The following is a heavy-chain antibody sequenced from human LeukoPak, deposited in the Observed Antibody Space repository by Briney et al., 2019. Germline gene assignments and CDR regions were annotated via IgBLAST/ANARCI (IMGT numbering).Heavy chain of an antibody. Sequence: GGSLRLSCAASGFTFSSYWMSWVRQAPGKGLEWVANIKQDGSEKYYVDSVKGRFTISRDNAKNSLYLQMNSLRAEDTALYYCAKDLAYDSSGSFDHWGQGTLVTVSS. CDR3: AKDLAYDSSGSFDH. J-gene: IGHJ4*02. V-gene: IGHV3-7*03. D-gene: IGHD3-22*01. CDR1: GFTFSSYW. CDR2: IKQDGSEK.